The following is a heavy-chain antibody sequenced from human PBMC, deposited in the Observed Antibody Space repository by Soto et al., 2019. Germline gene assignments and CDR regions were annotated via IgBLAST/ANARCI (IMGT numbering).Heavy chain of an antibody. J-gene: IGHJ2*01. V-gene: IGHV3-30-3*01. CDR1: GFTFSSYA. Sequence: QVQLVESGGGVVQPGRSLRLSCAASGFTFSSYAMHWVRQAPGKGLEWVAVISYDGSNKYYADSVKGRFTISRDNSKNTLYLQMNSLRAEDTAVYYCARDYGTITMIVVAHPDWYFDLWGRGTLVTVSS. CDR2: ISYDGSNK. CDR3: ARDYGTITMIVVAHPDWYFDL. D-gene: IGHD3-22*01.